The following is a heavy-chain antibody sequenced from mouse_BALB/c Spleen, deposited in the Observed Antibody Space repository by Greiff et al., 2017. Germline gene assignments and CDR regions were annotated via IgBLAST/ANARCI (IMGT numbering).Heavy chain of an antibody. D-gene: IGHD1-1*01. Sequence: EVQLQQSGPELVKPGASVKISCKASGYSFTGYFMNWVMQSHVKSLEWIGRINPYNGDTFYNQKFKGKATLTVDKSSSTAHMELRSLASEDSAVYYCAREGALGISFWYFDVWGAGTTVTVSS. CDR3: AREGALGISFWYFDV. V-gene: IGHV1-20*02. J-gene: IGHJ1*01. CDR2: INPYNGDT. CDR1: GYSFTGYF.